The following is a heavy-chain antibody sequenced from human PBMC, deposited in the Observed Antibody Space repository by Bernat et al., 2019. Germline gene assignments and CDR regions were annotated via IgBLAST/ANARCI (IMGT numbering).Heavy chain of an antibody. J-gene: IGHJ4*02. V-gene: IGHV3-23*01. CDR3: AKDIRLAGTYGTFDY. CDR2: ITASGGNT. CDR1: GFTFSNYA. D-gene: IGHD3-16*01. Sequence: EMQLLESGGALVQPGGSLRLSCAASGFTFSNYAMNWVRQAPGEGLEWVSVITASGGNTYYPDSVKGRFTISRDNSKNTLYLQLNRLRAEDTAVYYCAKDIRLAGTYGTFDYWGQGTMVTVSS.